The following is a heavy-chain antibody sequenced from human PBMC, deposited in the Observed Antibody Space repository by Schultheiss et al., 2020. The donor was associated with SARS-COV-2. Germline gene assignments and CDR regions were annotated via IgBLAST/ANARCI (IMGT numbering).Heavy chain of an antibody. CDR3: ARDRVAAAGTGKFDY. Sequence: SQTLSLTCTVSGGSISSGDYYWSWIRQPPGKGLEWIGYIYYSGSTYYPSLKSRVTISVDTSKNQFSLKLSSVTAADTAVYYCARDRVAAAGTGKFDYWGQGTLVTVSS. D-gene: IGHD6-13*01. CDR1: GGSISSGDYY. CDR2: IYYSGST. J-gene: IGHJ4*02. V-gene: IGHV4-30-4*01.